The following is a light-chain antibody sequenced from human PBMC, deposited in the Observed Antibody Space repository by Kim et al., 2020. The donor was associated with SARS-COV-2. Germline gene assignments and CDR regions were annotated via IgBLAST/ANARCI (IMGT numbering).Light chain of an antibody. CDR3: PVWDSTTTV. CDR1: RLGEKY. J-gene: IGLJ2*01. V-gene: IGLV3-1*01. Sequence: SYELTQPPSVSVSPGQTATITCSGDRLGEKYACWYQQKPGQSPEVVIYQDTKRPSEIPERFSGSNSGNTATLTISRTQTMDEADYYCPVWDSTTTVFGGGTQLTVL. CDR2: QDT.